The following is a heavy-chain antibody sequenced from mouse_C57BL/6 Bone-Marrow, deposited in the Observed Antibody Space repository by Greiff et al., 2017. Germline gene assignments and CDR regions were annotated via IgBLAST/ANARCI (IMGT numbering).Heavy chain of an antibody. J-gene: IGHJ1*03. CDR2: IDPSDSYT. CDR3: ARPYGSRWYFDV. Sequence: QVQLQQPGAELVMPGASVKLSCKASGYTFTSYWMHWVKQRPGQGLEWIGEIDPSDSYTNYNQKFKGKSTLTVDKSSSTAYMQLSSLTSEDSAVYYCARPYGSRWYFDVGGTGTTVTVTS. CDR1: GYTFTSYW. V-gene: IGHV1-69*01. D-gene: IGHD1-1*01.